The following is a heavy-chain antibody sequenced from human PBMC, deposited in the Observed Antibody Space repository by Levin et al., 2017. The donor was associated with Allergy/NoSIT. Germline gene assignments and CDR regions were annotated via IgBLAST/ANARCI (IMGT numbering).Heavy chain of an antibody. CDR2: TYVTGST. CDR1: GDSISRGFYY. CDR3: GRDLERFSGYKPYCYMDV. J-gene: IGHJ6*03. Sequence: SETLSLTCSVSGDSISRGFYYWSWIRQPAGEGLEWIGRTYVTGSTTYSPSLKSRVTISLDRSKDQVSLKTNSVTAADTAVYYCGRDLERFSGYKPYCYMDVWGKGTTVTVSS. D-gene: IGHD5-12*01. V-gene: IGHV4-61*02.